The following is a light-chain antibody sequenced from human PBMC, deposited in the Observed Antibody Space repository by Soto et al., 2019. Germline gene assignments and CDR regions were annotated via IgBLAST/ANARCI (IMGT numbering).Light chain of an antibody. V-gene: IGKV3-15*01. CDR2: GAS. CDR3: QQYNNWWT. J-gene: IGKJ1*01. Sequence: EIVFTQSPSTLSSFQGDRVTLSCRASQSVSSNLAWYQQKPGQAPRLLIYGASTRATGIPARFSGSGSGTEFTLTISSLQSEDFAVYYCQQYNNWWTFGQGTKVDIK. CDR1: QSVSSN.